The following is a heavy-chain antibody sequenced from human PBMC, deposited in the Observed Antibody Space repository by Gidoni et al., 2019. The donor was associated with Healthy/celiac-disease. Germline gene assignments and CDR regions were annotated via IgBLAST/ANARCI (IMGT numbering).Heavy chain of an antibody. J-gene: IGHJ6*02. CDR2: INHSGST. V-gene: IGHV4-34*01. CDR3: ARFRAFRIAAAGPYYYYYGMDV. D-gene: IGHD6-13*01. Sequence: QVQLQQWGAGLLKPSETLSLTCAVYGGSFSGYYWSWIRQPPGKGLEWIGEINHSGSTNYNPSLKSRVTISVDTSKNQFSLKLSSVTAADTAVYYCARFRAFRIAAAGPYYYYYGMDVWGQGTTVTVSS. CDR1: GGSFSGYY.